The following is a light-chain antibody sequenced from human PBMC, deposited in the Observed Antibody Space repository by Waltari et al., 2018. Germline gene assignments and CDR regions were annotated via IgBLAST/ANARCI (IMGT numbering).Light chain of an antibody. J-gene: IGKJ2*01. Sequence: DIVMTQSPSTLPVSLGERAPINCKYSQNLLSRSNNKNFLAWFQQRPGQSPKLLIYWASTRQSGVPDRFSGSESGTNFTLTINSLQPEDVALYYCQQFYSIPYTFGQGTKLEIK. CDR1: QNLLSRSNNKNF. CDR2: WAS. CDR3: QQFYSIPYT. V-gene: IGKV4-1*01.